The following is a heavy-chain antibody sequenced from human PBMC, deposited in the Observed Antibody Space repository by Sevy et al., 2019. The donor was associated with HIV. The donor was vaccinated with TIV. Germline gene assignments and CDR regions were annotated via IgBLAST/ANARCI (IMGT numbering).Heavy chain of an antibody. V-gene: IGHV3-23*01. D-gene: IGHD6-19*01. CDR2: ISGSGGST. J-gene: IGHJ4*02. CDR1: GFSFSSYA. CDR3: AKHIDSSGYYYFDY. Sequence: GGFLRLSCAASGFSFSSYAMSWVRQAPGKGLEWLSGISGSGGSTYYADSVKGRFTISRDNSKNTLYLQMNSLRAEDTASSYCAKHIDSSGYYYFDYWGQGTLVTVSS.